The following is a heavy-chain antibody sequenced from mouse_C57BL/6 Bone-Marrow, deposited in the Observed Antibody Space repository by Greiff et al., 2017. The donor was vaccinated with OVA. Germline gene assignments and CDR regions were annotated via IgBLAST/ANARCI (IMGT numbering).Heavy chain of an antibody. D-gene: IGHD1-1*01. J-gene: IGHJ3*01. CDR2: ISNGGGST. CDR1: GFTFSDYY. Sequence: EVHLVESGGGLVQPGGSLKLSCAASGFTFSDYYMYWVRQTPEKRLEWVAYISNGGGSTYYPDTVKGRFTISRDNAKNTLYLQMSRLKSEDTAMYYCARGDGSAGAYWGQGTLVTVSA. CDR3: ARGDGSAGAY. V-gene: IGHV5-12*01.